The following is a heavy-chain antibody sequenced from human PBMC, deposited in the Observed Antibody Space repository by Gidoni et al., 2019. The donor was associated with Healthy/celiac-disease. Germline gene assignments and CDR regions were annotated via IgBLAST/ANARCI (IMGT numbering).Heavy chain of an antibody. CDR3: ARISSSGHDAFDI. J-gene: IGHJ3*02. CDR1: AFSPSTSGMR. CDR2: IDWDDDK. V-gene: IGHV2-70*04. Sequence: QVTLKESGPALVTPTQTLTLTCTFSAFSPSTSGMRVSWIRQPPGKALEWLARIDWDDDKFYSTSLKTRLTISKDTSKNQVVLTMTNMDPVDTATYYCARISSSGHDAFDIWGQGTMVTVSS. D-gene: IGHD6-6*01.